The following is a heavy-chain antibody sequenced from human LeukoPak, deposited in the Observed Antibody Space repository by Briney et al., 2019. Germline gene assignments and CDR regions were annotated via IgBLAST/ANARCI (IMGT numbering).Heavy chain of an antibody. J-gene: IGHJ4*02. CDR3: ARQARFGESRGFDY. CDR1: GGSISSSSYY. D-gene: IGHD3-10*01. CDR2: IYYSGST. V-gene: IGHV4-39*01. Sequence: SETLSLTCTVSGGSISSSSYYWGWIRQPPGKGLEWIGSIYYSGSTYYNPSLKSRVTISVDTSKNQFSLKLSSVTAADTAVYYCARQARFGESRGFDYWGQGTLVTFSS.